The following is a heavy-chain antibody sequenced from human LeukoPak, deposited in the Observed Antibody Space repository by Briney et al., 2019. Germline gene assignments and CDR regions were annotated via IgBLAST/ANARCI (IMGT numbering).Heavy chain of an antibody. V-gene: IGHV1-2*02. Sequence: VASVKVSCKASGHTFTGYFMHWVRQAPGQGLEWMGWINPTTGGTNYAQKFQGRVTMTRDTSISTGYMELSSLKSDDTAVYYCARDRAGSWFDPWGQGTLVTVSS. CDR1: GHTFTGYF. J-gene: IGHJ5*02. CDR2: INPTTGGT. CDR3: ARDRAGSWFDP.